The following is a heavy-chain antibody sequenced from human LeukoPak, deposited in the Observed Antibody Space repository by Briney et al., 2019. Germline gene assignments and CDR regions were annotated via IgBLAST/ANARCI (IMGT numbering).Heavy chain of an antibody. CDR2: ITATGDTA. D-gene: IGHD6-19*01. CDR1: GFTFTKCA. J-gene: IGHJ4*02. CDR3: AGDRNSDWYSPLDY. V-gene: IGHV3-23*01. Sequence: GGSLRLSCVASGFTFTKCAMSWIRQAPGKGLEWVAIITATGDTAYYADSVKGRFTISRDNSRNTVYMQMDSLRAEDTAIYYCAGDRNSDWYSPLDYWGQGSQVTVS.